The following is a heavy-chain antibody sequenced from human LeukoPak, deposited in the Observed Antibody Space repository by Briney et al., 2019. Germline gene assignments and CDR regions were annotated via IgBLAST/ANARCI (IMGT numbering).Heavy chain of an antibody. V-gene: IGHV4-31*03. D-gene: IGHD3-22*01. CDR3: AGADYYDSSGYSLDY. CDR1: GGYISSGGYY. Sequence: PSETLSLTCTVSGGYISSGGYYWSWSRQHPGNGLEWIGYIYYSGSTYYNPSLKSRVTISVDTSKNQFSLKLSSVTAADTAVYYCAGADYYDSSGYSLDYWGQGTLVTVSS. CDR2: IYYSGST. J-gene: IGHJ4*02.